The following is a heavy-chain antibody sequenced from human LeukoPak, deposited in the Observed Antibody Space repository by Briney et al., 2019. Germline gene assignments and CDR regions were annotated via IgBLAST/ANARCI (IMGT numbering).Heavy chain of an antibody. J-gene: IGHJ4*02. CDR2: IWYDGSNK. V-gene: IGHV3-33*01. Sequence: GGSLRLSCAASGFTFSSYGMHWVRQAPGKGLEWVAVIWYDGSNKYYADSVKGRFTISRDNSKNTLYLQMNSLRAEDTAVYYCARDMGSGSHFDYWGRGTLVTVSS. CDR1: GFTFSSYG. D-gene: IGHD3-22*01. CDR3: ARDMGSGSHFDY.